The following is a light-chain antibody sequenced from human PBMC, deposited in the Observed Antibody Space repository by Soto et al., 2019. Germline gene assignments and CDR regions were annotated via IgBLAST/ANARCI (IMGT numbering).Light chain of an antibody. CDR1: QSVSNY. CDR3: QRRSNWPPIT. V-gene: IGKV3-11*01. J-gene: IGKJ1*01. Sequence: EIVLTQSPATLSLSPGERATLSCRASQSVSNYLAWYQQKPGQAPRLPRHDAYTRATGIPARFSGRGSGTYFTHTILSLETEEFAAVYYCQRRSNWPPITFGQGTKVDIK. CDR2: DAY.